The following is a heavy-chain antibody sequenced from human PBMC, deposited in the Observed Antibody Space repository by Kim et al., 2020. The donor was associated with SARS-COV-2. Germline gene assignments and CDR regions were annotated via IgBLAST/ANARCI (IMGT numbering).Heavy chain of an antibody. V-gene: IGHV4-34*01. D-gene: IGHD3-10*01. J-gene: IGHJ4*02. CDR3: ARRMVRGVISY. Sequence: TNYNPSLKSRVTISGDTSKNQFSLKLSSVTAADTAVYYCARRMVRGVISYWGQGTLVTVSS. CDR2: T.